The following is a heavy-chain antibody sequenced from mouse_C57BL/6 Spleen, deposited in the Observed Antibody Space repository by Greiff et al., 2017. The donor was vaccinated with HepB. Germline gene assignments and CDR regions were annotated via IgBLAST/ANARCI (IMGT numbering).Heavy chain of an antibody. D-gene: IGHD1-1*01. J-gene: IGHJ2*01. V-gene: IGHV1-59*01. CDR1: GYTFTSYW. Sequence: VQLQQPGAELVRPGTSVKLSCKASGYTFTSYWMHWVKQRPGQGLEWIGVIDPSDSYTNYNQKFKGKATLTVDTSSSTAYMQLSSLTSEDSAVYYCASRSSHYWGKGTTLTVSS. CDR2: IDPSDSYT. CDR3: ASRSSHY.